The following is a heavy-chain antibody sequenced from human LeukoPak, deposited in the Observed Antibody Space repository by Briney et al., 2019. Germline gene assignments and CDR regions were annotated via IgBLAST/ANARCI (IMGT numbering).Heavy chain of an antibody. CDR2: IGYDGSNK. J-gene: IGHJ4*01. CDR1: GFSFSSYG. D-gene: IGHD3-22*01. CDR3: AKEIYYDSSAFFDY. V-gene: IGHV3-30*18. Sequence: PGRSLRLSCAASGFSFSSYGIHWVRQAPGKGLEWVAVIGYDGSNKYYADSVKGRFTISRDNSKNTLYLQMSSLRTEDTAVYFCAKEIYYDSSAFFDYWGQGTLVTVSS.